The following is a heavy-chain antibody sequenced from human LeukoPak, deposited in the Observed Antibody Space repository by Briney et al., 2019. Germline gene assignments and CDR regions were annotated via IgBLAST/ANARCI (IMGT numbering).Heavy chain of an antibody. D-gene: IGHD3-10*01. V-gene: IGHV3-30*18. J-gene: IGHJ6*02. Sequence: PGGSLRLSCAASGFTFSSYGMHWVRQAPGKGLGWEAVISYDGSNKYYADYVKGRFTIFRDNSKNTLYLQMNSLRAEETAVYYCAKEYFTCDYYGSGSRPGMDVWGQGTTVTVSS. CDR2: ISYDGSNK. CDR1: GFTFSSYG. CDR3: AKEYFTCDYYGSGSRPGMDV.